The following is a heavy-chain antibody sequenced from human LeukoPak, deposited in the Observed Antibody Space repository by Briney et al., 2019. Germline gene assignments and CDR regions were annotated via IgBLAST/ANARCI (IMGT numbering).Heavy chain of an antibody. J-gene: IGHJ6*02. D-gene: IGHD6-13*01. CDR2: IYYSGST. CDR1: GGSISSYY. Sequence: PSETLSLTCNVSGGSISSYYWSWIRQPPGKGLEWIGYIYYSGSTNYNPSLKSRVTISVDTSKNQFSLKLSSVTAADTAVYYCARDRRNSWYNYYGMDVWGQGTTVTVSS. CDR3: ARDRRNSWYNYYGMDV. V-gene: IGHV4-59*01.